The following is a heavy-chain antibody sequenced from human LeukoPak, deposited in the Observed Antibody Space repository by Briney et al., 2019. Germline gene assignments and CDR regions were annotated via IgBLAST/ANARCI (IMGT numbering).Heavy chain of an antibody. J-gene: IGHJ3*02. D-gene: IGHD6-13*01. CDR3: ARDQSVRLLQTSSTYFKHVFAI. V-gene: IGHV1-18*01. CDR2: ISACNGNT. CDR1: GYTFTNYG. Sequence: ASVKVSCKTSGYTFTNYGISWVRQAPGLGLEYMGWISACNGNTNYAQKVQGRVTMTTDTSTSTAYMELRSLRFDDTAVYYCARDQSVRLLQTSSTYFKHVFAIWGQGSMVTVSS.